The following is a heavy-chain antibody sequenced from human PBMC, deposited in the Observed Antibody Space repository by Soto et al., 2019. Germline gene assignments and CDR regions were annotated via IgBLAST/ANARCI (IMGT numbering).Heavy chain of an antibody. D-gene: IGHD6-13*01. CDR3: ARETSSWYGRFDS. Sequence: PSETLSLTCTVSGASLTSYYWNWIRQPPGKGLEWIGHIYYTGSTNYNPSLKSRVTISVDTSKNQFSLKLTPVTAADTALYYCARETSSWYGRFDSWGQGTLVTVSS. CDR1: GASLTSYY. CDR2: IYYTGST. J-gene: IGHJ5*01. V-gene: IGHV4-59*01.